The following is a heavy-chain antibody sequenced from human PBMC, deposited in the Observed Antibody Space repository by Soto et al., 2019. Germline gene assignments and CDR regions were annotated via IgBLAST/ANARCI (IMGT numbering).Heavy chain of an antibody. Sequence: PGGSLRLSCAAPGFTFSSYGMHWVRQAPGKGLEWVAVISYDGSNKYYADSVKGRFTISRDNSKNTLYLQMNSLRAEDTAVYYCAKGGFDPWGQGTLVTVSS. CDR2: ISYDGSNK. CDR3: AKGGFDP. V-gene: IGHV3-30*18. D-gene: IGHD3-16*01. J-gene: IGHJ5*02. CDR1: GFTFSSYG.